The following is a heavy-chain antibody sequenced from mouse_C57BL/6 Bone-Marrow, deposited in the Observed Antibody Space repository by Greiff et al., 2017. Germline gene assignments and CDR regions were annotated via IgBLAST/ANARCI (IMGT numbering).Heavy chain of an antibody. D-gene: IGHD1-1*01. V-gene: IGHV14-4*01. Sequence: VQLQQSGAELVRPGASVKLSCTASGFNIKDDYMHWVKQRPEQGLEWIGWIDPENGDTEYASKFQGKATITADPSSNTAYLQLSSLTSEDTAVYYCTTKAATVVATRYFDVWGTGTTVTVSS. J-gene: IGHJ1*03. CDR1: GFNIKDDY. CDR3: TTKAATVVATRYFDV. CDR2: IDPENGDT.